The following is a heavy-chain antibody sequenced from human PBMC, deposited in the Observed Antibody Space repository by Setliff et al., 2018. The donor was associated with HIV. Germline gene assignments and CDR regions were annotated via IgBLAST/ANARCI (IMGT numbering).Heavy chain of an antibody. D-gene: IGHD3-22*01. CDR3: ARLGDNSDWRSNYFFYYMDV. CDR1: GDSLAGSPYS. CDR2: LFHTGSS. Sequence: SETLSLTCTVSGDSLAGSPYSWGWVRQPPGQGLEWLGNLFHTGSSYFNPSLKSRLTMSVDTSKNQSSLSLISMTPADSAVYYCARLGDNSDWRSNYFFYYMDVWGKGTTVTVSS. V-gene: IGHV4-39*01. J-gene: IGHJ6*03.